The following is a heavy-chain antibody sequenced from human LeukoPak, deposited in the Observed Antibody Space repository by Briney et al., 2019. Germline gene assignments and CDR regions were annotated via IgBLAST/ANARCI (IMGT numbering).Heavy chain of an antibody. CDR3: ARDPFEGLYYDFWSGYQRFDY. V-gene: IGHV1-8*02. J-gene: IGHJ4*02. D-gene: IGHD3-3*01. CDR1: GYTFTSYD. CDR2: MNPNSGNT. Sequence: GASVKVSCKASGYTFTSYDINWVRQATGQGLEWMGWMNPNSGNTGYAQKLQGRVTMTTDTSTSTAYMELRSLRSDDTAVYYCARDPFEGLYYDFWSGYQRFDYWGQGTLVTVSS.